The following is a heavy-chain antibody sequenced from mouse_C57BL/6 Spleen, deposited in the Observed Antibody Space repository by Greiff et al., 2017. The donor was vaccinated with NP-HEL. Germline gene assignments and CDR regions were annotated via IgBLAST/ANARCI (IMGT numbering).Heavy chain of an antibody. CDR2: INPSNGGT. V-gene: IGHV1-53*01. J-gene: IGHJ1*03. Sequence: QVQLQQPGTELVKPGASVKLSCKASGYTFTSYWMHWVKQRPGQGLEWIGNINPSNGGTNYNEKFKSKATLTVDKSSSTAYMQLSSLTSEDSAVYDCAREGNCDRGWYFDVWGTGTTVTVSS. CDR1: GYTFTSYW. CDR3: AREGNCDRGWYFDV. D-gene: IGHD4-1*01.